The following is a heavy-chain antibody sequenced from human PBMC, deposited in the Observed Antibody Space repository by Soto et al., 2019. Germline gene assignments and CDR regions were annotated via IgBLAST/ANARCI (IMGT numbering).Heavy chain of an antibody. V-gene: IGHV3-13*05. Sequence: EVQLVESGGGLVQPGGSLRLSCEASGFTFRNYDMPWVRQGTGKGLEWVSGISAAGDPDYADSVEGRFTISREKAQNSFFLQMDSLRVGDTAVYYCARTDRDFYGLDVWGQGTTVIVSS. CDR3: ARTDRDFYGLDV. CDR2: ISAAGDP. CDR1: GFTFRNYD. J-gene: IGHJ6*02.